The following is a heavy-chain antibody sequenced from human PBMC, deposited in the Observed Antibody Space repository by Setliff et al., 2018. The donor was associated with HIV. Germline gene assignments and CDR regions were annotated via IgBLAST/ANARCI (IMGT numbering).Heavy chain of an antibody. Sequence: PSETLSLTCTVSGGSMRSHYWNWIRQSPGKGLEWIGYVYSSGTTSYNPSLKSRVTISVDTSKNQLSLKLTSVSAADTAVYYCARGGSTIADRPDLVYFEYWGRGTLVTVSS. J-gene: IGHJ4*02. D-gene: IGHD6-6*01. CDR3: ARGGSTIADRPDLVYFEY. CDR1: GGSMRSHY. V-gene: IGHV4-4*08. CDR2: VYSSGTT.